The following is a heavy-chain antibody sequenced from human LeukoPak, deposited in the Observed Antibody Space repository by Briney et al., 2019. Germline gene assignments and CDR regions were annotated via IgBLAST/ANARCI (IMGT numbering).Heavy chain of an antibody. CDR2: INPNSGGT. J-gene: IGHJ5*02. D-gene: IGHD2-2*02. V-gene: IGHV1-2*02. Sequence: ASVKVSCKASGYTFTGYYMHWVRQAPGQGLEWMGWINPNSGGTNYAQKFQGRVTMTRDTSISTAYMELSRLRSDDTAVYYCARLLVVPAAIRWFDPWGQGTLVTVSS. CDR3: ARLLVVPAAIRWFDP. CDR1: GYTFTGYY.